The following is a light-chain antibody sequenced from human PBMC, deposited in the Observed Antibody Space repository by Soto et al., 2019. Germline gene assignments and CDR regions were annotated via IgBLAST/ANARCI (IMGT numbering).Light chain of an antibody. V-gene: IGLV2-14*01. CDR2: EVI. J-gene: IGLJ3*02. Sequence: QSALTQPASVSGSPGQSITISCTGTSSDVGGYDYVSWFQQHPGRAPKLLIYEVINRPSGVSIRFSGSKSGNTASQTISGLQAEDEADFYCSSFTSSSTWVFGGGTKLTVL. CDR3: SSFTSSSTWV. CDR1: SSDVGGYDY.